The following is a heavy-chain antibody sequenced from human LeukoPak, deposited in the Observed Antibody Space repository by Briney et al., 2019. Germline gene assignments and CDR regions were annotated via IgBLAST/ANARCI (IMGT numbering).Heavy chain of an antibody. CDR1: GFTFRSYA. Sequence: GGSLRLSCGASGFTFRSYAVSWVRQARGKGVEWVSAISGSGGSTYYADSVKRRFTISRDNSKNTLYLQMNSLRAEDTAVYYCAKDSDYGGNSDAFDIWGQGTMVTVSS. D-gene: IGHD4-23*01. CDR2: ISGSGGST. CDR3: AKDSDYGGNSDAFDI. V-gene: IGHV3-23*01. J-gene: IGHJ3*02.